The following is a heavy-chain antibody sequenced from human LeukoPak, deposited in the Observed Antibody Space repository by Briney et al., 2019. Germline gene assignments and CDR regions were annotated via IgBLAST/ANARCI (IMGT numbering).Heavy chain of an antibody. J-gene: IGHJ4*02. CDR2: ISSSSSYI. CDR3: ARDLRYFDWPMSDY. V-gene: IGHV3-21*01. D-gene: IGHD3-9*01. CDR1: GFTFSSYS. Sequence: GGSLRLSCAASGFTFSSYSMNWVRQAPGKGLEWVSSISSSSSYIYYADSVKGRFTISRDNAKDSLYLQMNSLRVEDTAVYYCARDLRYFDWPMSDYWGQGTLVTVSS.